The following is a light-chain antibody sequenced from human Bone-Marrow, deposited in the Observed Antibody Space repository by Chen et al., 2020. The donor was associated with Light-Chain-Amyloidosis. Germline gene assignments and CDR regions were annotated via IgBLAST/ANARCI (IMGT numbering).Light chain of an antibody. CDR1: RGHSNYV. Sequence: QAVLTQSPSASASLGASVKLTCTLSRGHSNYVIAWHQQQPERGLRYLLKVNSDGSHSRGDGIPDHFSGASSGAERYLTISSLQSEDEADYYCQTWGTGYVVFGGGTKLTVL. J-gene: IGLJ2*01. V-gene: IGLV4-69*01. CDR2: VNSDGSH. CDR3: QTWGTGYVV.